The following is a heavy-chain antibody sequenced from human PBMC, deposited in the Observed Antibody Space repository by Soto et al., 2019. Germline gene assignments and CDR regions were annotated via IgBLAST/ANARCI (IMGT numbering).Heavy chain of an antibody. CDR2: MNPNSGNT. Sequence: QVQLVQSGAEVKKPGASVKVSCKASGYTFTSYDINWVRQATGQGLEWMGWMNPNSGNTGYAQKFQGRVTMTRNTAISTAYMELSSLRSEDSAVYYCARWPDGYYYYGMDVWGQGTTVTVSS. V-gene: IGHV1-8*01. J-gene: IGHJ6*02. CDR3: ARWPDGYYYYGMDV. CDR1: GYTFTSYD.